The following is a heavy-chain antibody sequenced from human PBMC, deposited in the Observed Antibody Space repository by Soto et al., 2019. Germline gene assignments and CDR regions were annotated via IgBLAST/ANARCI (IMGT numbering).Heavy chain of an antibody. V-gene: IGHV1-69*01. CDR1: GGTFSSYA. D-gene: IGHD6-13*01. J-gene: IGHJ5*02. CDR3: ARVLRGYSSSLNWFDP. Sequence: QVHLVQSGAEVKKPGSSVKVSCKASGGTFSSYAISWVRQAPGQGLEWMGGIIPIFGTANYAQKFQGRVTITADESTSTAYMELSSLRSEDTAVYYCARVLRGYSSSLNWFDPGAREPWSPSPQ. CDR2: IIPIFGTA.